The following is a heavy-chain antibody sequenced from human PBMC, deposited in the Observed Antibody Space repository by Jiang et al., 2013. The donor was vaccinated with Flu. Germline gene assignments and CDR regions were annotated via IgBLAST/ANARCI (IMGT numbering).Heavy chain of an antibody. D-gene: IGHD1-26*01. CDR1: GGSISSYY. J-gene: IGHJ6*02. CDR2: IYYSGST. CDR3: ARDHLSWDGSYYYYGMDV. Sequence: GSGLVKPSETLSLTCTVSGGSISSYYWSWIRQPPGKGLEWIGYIYYSGSTNYNPSLKSRVTISVDTSKNQFSLKLSSVTAADTAVYYCARDHLSWDGSYYYYGMDVWGQGTTVTVSS. V-gene: IGHV4-59*01.